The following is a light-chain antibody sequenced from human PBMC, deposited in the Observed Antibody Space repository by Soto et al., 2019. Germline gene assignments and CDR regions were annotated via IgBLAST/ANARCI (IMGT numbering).Light chain of an antibody. CDR3: QQHGSSPWM. V-gene: IGKV3-20*01. J-gene: IGKJ1*01. Sequence: EIVLTQSPATLSLSPGERATPSCRASQSVSSTYVAWYQHIPGQTPRLLIYGASNRATGIPDRFSGSGSGTDFTLTISRLEPEDFAVYYCQQHGSSPWMFGQGTKVDIK. CDR1: QSVSSTY. CDR2: GAS.